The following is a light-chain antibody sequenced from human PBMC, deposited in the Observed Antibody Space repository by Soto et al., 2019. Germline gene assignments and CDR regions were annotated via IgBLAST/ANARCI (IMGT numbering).Light chain of an antibody. Sequence: DFAMTQPTLSVLVTPGEPAALSCRSSQSLLHSHGYHYLDWSLQKPRQSPQLLIYLTSNRASRVPDRFSGSGSGTDFTLKLSRVEAEDVGVYYCMQVLQSPITFGQGTKVDIK. V-gene: IGKV2-28*01. CDR2: LTS. CDR1: QSLLHSHGYHY. CDR3: MQVLQSPIT. J-gene: IGKJ1*01.